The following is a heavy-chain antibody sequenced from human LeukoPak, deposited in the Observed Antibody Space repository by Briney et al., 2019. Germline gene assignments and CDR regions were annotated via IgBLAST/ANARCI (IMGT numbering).Heavy chain of an antibody. D-gene: IGHD3-3*01. J-gene: IGHJ3*02. CDR3: ARVGSYDFWSGYYTGAFDI. V-gene: IGHV3-64*01. CDR1: GFTFSSYA. CDR2: ISSNGGST. Sequence: GGSLRLSCAASGFTFSSYAMHWVRQAPGKGLEYVSAISSNGGSTYYANSVKGRFTISRDNSKNTLYLQMGSLRAEDMAVYYCARVGSYDFWSGYYTGAFDIWGQGTMVTVSS.